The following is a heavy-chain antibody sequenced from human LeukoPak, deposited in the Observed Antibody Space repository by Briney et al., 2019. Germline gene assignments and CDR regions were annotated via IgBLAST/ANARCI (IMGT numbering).Heavy chain of an antibody. J-gene: IGHJ3*02. V-gene: IGHV4-61*02. CDR3: ARDSPVFGVVADHFGI. D-gene: IGHD3-3*01. Sequence: SETLSLTCTVSGDSISSGNYYWSWIRQPAGKGLEWIGRIYASGSTDYNPSLKSRVTISVGTSNSQFSLKLTSMTAADTAVYYCARDSPVFGVVADHFGIWGQGTMVSVSS. CDR2: IYASGST. CDR1: GDSISSGNYY.